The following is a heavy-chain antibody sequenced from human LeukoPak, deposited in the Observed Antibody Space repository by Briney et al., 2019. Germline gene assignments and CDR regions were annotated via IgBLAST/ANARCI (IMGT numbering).Heavy chain of an antibody. CDR1: GYTFTGYY. J-gene: IGHJ6*02. D-gene: IGHD3-10*01. CDR3: ARDPGGYYYGMDV. V-gene: IGHV1-2*02. CDR2: INPNSGGT. Sequence: ASVKVSCKASGYTFTGYYTHWVRQAPGQGLEWMGWINPNSGGTNYAQKFQGRVTMTRDTSISTAYMELSRLRSDDTAVYYCARDPGGYYYGMDVWGQGTTVTVSS.